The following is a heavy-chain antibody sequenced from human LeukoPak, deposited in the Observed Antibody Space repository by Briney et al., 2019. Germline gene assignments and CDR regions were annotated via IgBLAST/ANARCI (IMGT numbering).Heavy chain of an antibody. J-gene: IGHJ4*02. CDR2: INSDGSTT. CDR1: GFTFSSYW. D-gene: IGHD1-26*01. CDR3: TRGYSGSYRIDY. V-gene: IGHV3-74*01. Sequence: SGGSLRLSCAASGFTFSSYWMHWVRQAPGKGLVWVSRINSDGSTTSDAASVKGRFTISRDNAKNTLYLQMNSLRAEDTAVYYCTRGYSGSYRIDYWGQGTLVTVSS.